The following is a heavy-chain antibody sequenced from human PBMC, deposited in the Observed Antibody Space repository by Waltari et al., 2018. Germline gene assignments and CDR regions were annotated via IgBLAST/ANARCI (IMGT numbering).Heavy chain of an antibody. CDR3: ARGITGTGRAFDI. V-gene: IGHV1-69*01. D-gene: IGHD1-20*01. J-gene: IGHJ3*02. Sequence: QVQLVQSGAEVKKPGSSVKVSCKASGGTFSSSAISWVRQASGQGLEWMGGIIPILGTANYAQKFQGRVTITADESTSTAYMELSSLRSEDTAVYYCARGITGTGRAFDIWGQGTMVTVSS. CDR2: IIPILGTA. CDR1: GGTFSSSA.